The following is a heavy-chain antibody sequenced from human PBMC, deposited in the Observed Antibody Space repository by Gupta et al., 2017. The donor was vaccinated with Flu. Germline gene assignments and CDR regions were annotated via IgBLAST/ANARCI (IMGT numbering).Heavy chain of an antibody. V-gene: IGHV3-74*01. Sequence: SVLCLVQPGGSLRLFCAASGFNFSSHFMHWVRQAPWKGLVCVSRIRFDGTETSYADSVKGRFTISRDNAKNTLYLQMNSLSPEDTALYYCAREVGNNRLDPWGQGTLLTVSS. D-gene: IGHD1-26*01. J-gene: IGHJ5*02. CDR1: GFNFSSHF. CDR3: AREVGNNRLDP. CDR2: IRFDGTET.